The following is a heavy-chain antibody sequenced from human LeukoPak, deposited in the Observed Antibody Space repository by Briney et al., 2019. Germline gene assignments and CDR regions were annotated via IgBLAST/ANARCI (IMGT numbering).Heavy chain of an antibody. J-gene: IGHJ6*03. V-gene: IGHV1-2*02. CDR2: INPNSGGT. CDR1: GYTFTGYY. CDR3: ARVWYDFWSGYYDSHMDV. Sequence: GASVKVSCKASGYTFTGYYMHWVRQAPGQGLEWMGWINPNSGGTNYAQKFQGRVTMTRDTSISTAYMELSRLRSDDTAVYYCARVWYDFWSGYYDSHMDVWGKGTTVTVSS. D-gene: IGHD3-3*01.